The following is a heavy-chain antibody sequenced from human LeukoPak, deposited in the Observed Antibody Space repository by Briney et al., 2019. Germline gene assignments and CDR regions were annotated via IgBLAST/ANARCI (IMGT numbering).Heavy chain of an antibody. Sequence: ASVKVSCKASGYTFTGYYMHWVRQAPGKGLEWMGWINPNSGGTNYAQKFQGRVTMTRDTSISTAYMDLSRLRSDDTAVYYCARGPLYYYDSSGLDYWGQGTLVTVSS. CDR3: ARGPLYYYDSSGLDY. J-gene: IGHJ4*02. D-gene: IGHD3-22*01. CDR1: GYTFTGYY. V-gene: IGHV1-2*02. CDR2: INPNSGGT.